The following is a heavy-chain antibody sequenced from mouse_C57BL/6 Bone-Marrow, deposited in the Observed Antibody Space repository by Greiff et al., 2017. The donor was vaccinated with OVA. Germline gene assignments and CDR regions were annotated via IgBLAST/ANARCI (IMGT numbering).Heavy chain of an antibody. J-gene: IGHJ1*03. CDR1: GYTFTSYW. Sequence: QVQLQQPGAELVKPGASVPVSCKASGYTFTSYWMHWVKQRPGQGLEWIGRIHPSDSDTNYNQKFKGKATLTVDKSSSTAYMQLSSLTSEDSAVYYCAIRGYYDDDLNGYFDVGGTGTTVTVSS. D-gene: IGHD2-4*01. V-gene: IGHV1-74*01. CDR3: AIRGYYDDDLNGYFDV. CDR2: IHPSDSDT.